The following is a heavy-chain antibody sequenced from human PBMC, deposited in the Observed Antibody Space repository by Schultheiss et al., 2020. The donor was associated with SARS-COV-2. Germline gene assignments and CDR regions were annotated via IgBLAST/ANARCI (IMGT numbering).Heavy chain of an antibody. Sequence: SVKVSCKASGYTFTGYYMHWVRQAPGQGLEWMGGIIPIFGTANYAQKFQGRVTITADESTSTAYMELSSLRSEDTAVYYCARVTARPFNYFDYWGQGTLVTVSS. J-gene: IGHJ4*02. CDR3: ARVTARPFNYFDY. V-gene: IGHV1-69*13. CDR1: GYTFTGYY. CDR2: IIPIFGTA. D-gene: IGHD6-6*01.